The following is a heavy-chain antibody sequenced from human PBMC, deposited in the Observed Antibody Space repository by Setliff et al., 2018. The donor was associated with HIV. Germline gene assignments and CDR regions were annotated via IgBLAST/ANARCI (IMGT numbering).Heavy chain of an antibody. CDR1: GDSISSSTYY. D-gene: IGHD6-19*01. J-gene: IGHJ4*02. CDR2: IYYSGST. V-gene: IGHV4-39*01. CDR3: ARHIHHFNVALAGTGYYFDY. Sequence: SETLSLTCTVSGDSISSSTYYWGWIRQPPGKGLEWIGSIYYSGSTYYNPSLKTRVTISVDTSKFQFSLKLSSVTAADTAAYYCARHIHHFNVALAGTGYYFDYCGQGTQVTVSS.